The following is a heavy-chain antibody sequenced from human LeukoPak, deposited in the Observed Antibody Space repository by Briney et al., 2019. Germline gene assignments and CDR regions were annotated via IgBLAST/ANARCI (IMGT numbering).Heavy chain of an antibody. CDR1: GFTFSSYA. Sequence: GGSLRLSCAASGFTFSSYAMSWVRQAPGKGLECISGFSGSGGSTYYADSVKGRFTISRDNSKNTAYLQMNSLKTEDTAVYYCTSGAGYSSSWRNPQEYFDYWGQGTLVTVSS. CDR3: TSGAGYSSSWRNPQEYFDY. D-gene: IGHD6-13*01. J-gene: IGHJ4*02. CDR2: FSGSGGST. V-gene: IGHV3-23*01.